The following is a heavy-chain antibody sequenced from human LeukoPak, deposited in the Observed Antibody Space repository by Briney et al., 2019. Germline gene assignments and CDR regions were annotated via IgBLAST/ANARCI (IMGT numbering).Heavy chain of an antibody. Sequence: SQTLSLTCTVSGGSISSGGYYWSWIRQHPGKGLEWIGYIYYSGSTYYNPSLKSRVTISVDTSKNQFSLKLSSVTAADTAVYYCARDYAYDFWSGCYRTDYYYGMDVWGQGTTVTVSS. D-gene: IGHD3-3*01. CDR1: GGSISSGGYY. CDR2: IYYSGST. CDR3: ARDYAYDFWSGCYRTDYYYGMDV. V-gene: IGHV4-31*03. J-gene: IGHJ6*02.